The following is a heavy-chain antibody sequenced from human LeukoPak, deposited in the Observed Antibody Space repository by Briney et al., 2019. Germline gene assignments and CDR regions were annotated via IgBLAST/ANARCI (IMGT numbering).Heavy chain of an antibody. CDR2: ISSSSSYI. D-gene: IGHD6-13*01. V-gene: IGHV3-21*01. J-gene: IGHJ4*02. CDR3: ARDPGGYSSSWYPPPFDY. CDR1: GFTFSSYS. Sequence: GGSLRLSCAASGFTFSSYSMNWVRQAPGKGREWVSSISSSSSYIYYADSVKGRFTISRDNAKNSLYLQMNSLRAEDTAVYYCARDPGGYSSSWYPPPFDYWGQGTLVTVSS.